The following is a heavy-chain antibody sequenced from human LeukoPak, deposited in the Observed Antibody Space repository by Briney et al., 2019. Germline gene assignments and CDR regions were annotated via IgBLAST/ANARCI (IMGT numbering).Heavy chain of an antibody. D-gene: IGHD3-22*01. CDR3: ARVLYYYDSSGPYYFDY. CDR1: GFTFSSYW. CDR2: IKQDGSEK. Sequence: GGSLRLSCAASGFTFSSYWMSWVRQAPGKGLEWVANIKQDGSEKYYVDSVKGRFTISRDNAKNSLYLQMNSLRAEDTAVYYCARVLYYYDSSGPYYFDYWGQGTLVTVSS. V-gene: IGHV3-7*01. J-gene: IGHJ4*02.